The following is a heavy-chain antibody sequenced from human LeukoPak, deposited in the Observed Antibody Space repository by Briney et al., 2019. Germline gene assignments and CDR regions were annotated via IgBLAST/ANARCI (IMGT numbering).Heavy chain of an antibody. CDR3: ARDYWAYGSYDGA. J-gene: IGHJ4*02. CDR1: GFTVSNNY. Sequence: QTGGSLRLSCAASGFTVSNNYMTWVRQAPGKGLEWFSVIYSGGDTQYADSVRGGFTISRDSSKNTLNLQMSRLRADDTAVYYCARDYWAYGSYDGAWGQGTRVIVSS. V-gene: IGHV3-53*05. D-gene: IGHD1-26*01. CDR2: IYSGGDT.